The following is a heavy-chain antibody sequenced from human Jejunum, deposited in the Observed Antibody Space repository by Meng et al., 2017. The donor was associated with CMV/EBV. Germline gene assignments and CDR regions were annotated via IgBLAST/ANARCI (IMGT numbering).Heavy chain of an antibody. CDR3: ARGGFDSGYYMYLDH. D-gene: IGHD3-22*01. Sequence: QVQLQESGPGLVKPSESLSLTCTVSGGSIRSYFWSWIRQPPGKGLDYIGYISDSGSTNYNPSLKSRVTISVDTSKNQFSLRLDSVTAADTAVYYCARGGFDSGYYMYLDHWGQGTLVTVSS. V-gene: IGHV4-59*01. CDR2: ISDSGST. CDR1: GGSIRSYF. J-gene: IGHJ4*02.